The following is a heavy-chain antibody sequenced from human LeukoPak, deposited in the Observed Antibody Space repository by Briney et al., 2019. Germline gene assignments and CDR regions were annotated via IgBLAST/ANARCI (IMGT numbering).Heavy chain of an antibody. V-gene: IGHV3-43D*03. D-gene: IGHD3-10*01. Sequence: GGSLRLSCAASGFTFDDYAMHWVRQAPGKGLEWVSLISWDGGSTYYADSVKGRFTISRDNSKNTMYLQMNSLRAEDTAVYYCSKDLTSDFGGDFDPWGQGTLVTVSS. J-gene: IGHJ5*02. CDR2: ISWDGGST. CDR1: GFTFDDYA. CDR3: SKDLTSDFGGDFDP.